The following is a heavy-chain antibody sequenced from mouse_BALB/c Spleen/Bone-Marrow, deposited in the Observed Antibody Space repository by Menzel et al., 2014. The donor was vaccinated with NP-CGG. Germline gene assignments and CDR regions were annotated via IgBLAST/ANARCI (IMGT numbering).Heavy chain of an antibody. J-gene: IGHJ4*01. CDR2: INSNGGST. Sequence: EVKLVESGGGLVQPGGSLKLSWAASRFTFSSYGMSWVRQTPDKRLELAATINSNGGSTYYPDSAKGRFTISRDNAKNTLCLQKSSLESENTAMYYCARDRYYGCAMDYWGQGTSVTVSS. D-gene: IGHD1-2*01. CDR3: ARDRYYGCAMDY. V-gene: IGHV5-6-3*01. CDR1: RFTFSSYG.